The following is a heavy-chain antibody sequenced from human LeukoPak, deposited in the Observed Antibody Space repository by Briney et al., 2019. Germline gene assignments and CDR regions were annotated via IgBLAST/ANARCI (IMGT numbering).Heavy chain of an antibody. V-gene: IGHV3-23*01. Sequence: GGSLRLSCAASGFTFSSYVMSWVRQAPGKGLEWVSAITGSSDSTYYADSVKGRFTISRDNSKNTLYLQMNSLRAEDTAVYYCASGVEYYFDYWGQGTLVTVSS. J-gene: IGHJ4*02. CDR1: GFTFSSYV. CDR3: ASGVEYYFDY. D-gene: IGHD3-3*01. CDR2: ITGSSDST.